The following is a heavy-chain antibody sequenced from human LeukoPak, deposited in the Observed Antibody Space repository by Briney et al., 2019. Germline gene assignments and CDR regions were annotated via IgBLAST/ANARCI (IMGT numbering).Heavy chain of an antibody. CDR3: ANIWGAGYSSSWAWGY. CDR2: INHSGST. D-gene: IGHD6-13*01. Sequence: PSETLSLTCAVYGGSFSGYYWSWIRQPPGKGLEWIGEINHSGSTNYNPSLKSRVTISVDTSKNQFSLKLSSVTAADTAVYYCANIWGAGYSSSWAWGYWGQGTLVTVSS. V-gene: IGHV4-34*01. CDR1: GGSFSGYY. J-gene: IGHJ4*02.